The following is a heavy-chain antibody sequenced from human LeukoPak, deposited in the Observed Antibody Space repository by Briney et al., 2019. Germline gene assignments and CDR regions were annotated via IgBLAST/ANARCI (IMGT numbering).Heavy chain of an antibody. J-gene: IGHJ4*02. Sequence: GGSLRLSCAASGFTFSNYGMHWVRQAPGKGLEWVAVISHDGSNKYYADSVRGRFTISRGNSKNTLYLQMNSLRAEDTAVYYCAKDGDSGDFDYWGQGTLVTVSS. D-gene: IGHD3-10*01. CDR3: AKDGDSGDFDY. CDR1: GFTFSNYG. V-gene: IGHV3-30*18. CDR2: ISHDGSNK.